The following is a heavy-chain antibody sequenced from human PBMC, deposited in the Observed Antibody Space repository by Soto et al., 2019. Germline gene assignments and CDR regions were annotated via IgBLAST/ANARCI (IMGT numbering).Heavy chain of an antibody. V-gene: IGHV1-18*01. CDR3: ARGPAVAGTRWCDP. J-gene: IGHJ5*02. CDR2: ISAYNGDI. Sequence: QVPLVQSGDELKKPGASVKVSCKASGYTFNSYGMSWVRQAPGQGLEWMGWISAYNGDIKYAQKFQGRVTMTTDTTTTSVDMEVRGLKSDDTAVYYCARGPAVAGTRWCDPWGQGTLVIVSS. D-gene: IGHD6-19*01. CDR1: GYTFNSYG.